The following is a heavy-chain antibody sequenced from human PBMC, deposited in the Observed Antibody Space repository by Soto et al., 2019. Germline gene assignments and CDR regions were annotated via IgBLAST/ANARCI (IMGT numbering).Heavy chain of an antibody. Sequence: SETLSLTCTVSGGSISSGGYHWRWLRQHPGKGLEWIGYIYYSGSSSYNPCLKSRVTISVDTSKNQFSLKLSSVTAADTAVYYCARGKNWFDPWGQGTLVTVSS. CDR3: ARGKNWFDP. J-gene: IGHJ5*02. CDR1: GGSISSGGYH. CDR2: IYYSGSS. V-gene: IGHV4-31*03.